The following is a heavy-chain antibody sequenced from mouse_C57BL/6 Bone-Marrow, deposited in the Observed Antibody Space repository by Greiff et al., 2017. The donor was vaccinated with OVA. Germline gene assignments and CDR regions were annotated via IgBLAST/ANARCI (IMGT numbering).Heavy chain of an antibody. CDR1: GYSITSGYY. Sequence: EVKLVESGPGLVKPSQSLSLTCSVTGYSITSGYYWNWIRQFPGNKLEWMGYISYDGSNNYNPSLKNRISITRDTSKNQFFLKLNSVTTEDTATYYCAFTFDYWGQGTTLTVSS. J-gene: IGHJ2*01. CDR3: AFTFDY. D-gene: IGHD1-1*01. CDR2: ISYDGSN. V-gene: IGHV3-6*01.